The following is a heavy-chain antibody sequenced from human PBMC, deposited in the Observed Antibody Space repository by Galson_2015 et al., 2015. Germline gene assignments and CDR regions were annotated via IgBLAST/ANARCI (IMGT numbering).Heavy chain of an antibody. V-gene: IGHV3-74*01. CDR1: GFTFSSYW. J-gene: IGHJ4*02. CDR3: AKDLTRYCSGGSCDNFDY. CDR2: INRDGSST. D-gene: IGHD2-15*01. Sequence: SLRLSCAASGFTFSSYWMYWVRQAPGKGLVWVAHINRDGSSTSYADSVKGRFTISRDNAKNMLYLQMNSQRPEDTAVYYCAKDLTRYCSGGSCDNFDYWGQGTL.